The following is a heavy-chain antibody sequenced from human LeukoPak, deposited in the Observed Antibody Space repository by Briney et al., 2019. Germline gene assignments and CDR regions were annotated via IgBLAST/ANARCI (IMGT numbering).Heavy chain of an antibody. CDR2: INNNSTYI. J-gene: IGHJ4*02. CDR3: AKDMALGDSSGSGIEY. Sequence: PGGSLRLSCAASGFTFNKYIMNWVRQAPGKGLEWVSSINNNSTYIYYADSVKGRFTISRDNSKNTLYLQMNSLRAEDTAVYYCAKDMALGDSSGSGIEYWGQGTLVTVSS. CDR1: GFTFNKYI. V-gene: IGHV3-21*01. D-gene: IGHD3-22*01.